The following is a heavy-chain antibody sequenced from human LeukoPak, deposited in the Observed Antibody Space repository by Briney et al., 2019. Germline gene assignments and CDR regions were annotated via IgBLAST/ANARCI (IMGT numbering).Heavy chain of an antibody. CDR2: TYPGDSRT. CDR3: ACREFSSPWSDP. D-gene: IGHD2/OR15-2a*01. J-gene: IGHJ5*02. V-gene: IGHV5-51*01. Sequence: GESLKISCQGFGYSFSSYWIGWVRQTPGKGLEWMAVTYPGDSRTRYNPSFEGQVTISADKSISTAYLQWSRLKASDTAIYYCACREFSSPWSDPWGQGTLVTVSS. CDR1: GYSFSSYW.